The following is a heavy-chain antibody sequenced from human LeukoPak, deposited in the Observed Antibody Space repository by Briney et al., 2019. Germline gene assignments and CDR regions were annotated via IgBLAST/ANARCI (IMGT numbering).Heavy chain of an antibody. CDR2: IYYSGST. Sequence: SETLSLTCTVSGGSISTYYWNWIRQPPGKGLEWIGYIYYSGSTNYNPSLKSRVTISVDTSKNQFSLKLSSVTAADTAVYYCARGIGVYPQFWGLDYWGQGTLVTVSS. CDR3: ARGIGVYPQFWGLDY. D-gene: IGHD3-16*01. J-gene: IGHJ4*02. CDR1: GGSISTYY. V-gene: IGHV4-59*12.